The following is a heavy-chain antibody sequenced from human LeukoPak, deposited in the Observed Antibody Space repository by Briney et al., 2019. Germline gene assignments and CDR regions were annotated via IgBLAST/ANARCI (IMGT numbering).Heavy chain of an antibody. V-gene: IGHV3-21*01. Sequence: GGSLRLSCAASGFTFSSYSMNWVRQAPGKGLEWVSSISSSSSYIYYADSVKGRFTISRDNAENSLYLQMNSLRADDTAVYYCARGPDYDILPGFFMFDFWGQGTLVIVSS. CDR2: ISSSSSYI. D-gene: IGHD3-9*01. CDR3: ARGPDYDILPGFFMFDF. J-gene: IGHJ4*02. CDR1: GFTFSSYS.